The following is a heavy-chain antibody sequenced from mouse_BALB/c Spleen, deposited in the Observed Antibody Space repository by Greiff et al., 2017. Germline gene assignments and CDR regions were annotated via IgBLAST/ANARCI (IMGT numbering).Heavy chain of an antibody. D-gene: IGHD1-1*01. CDR3: ARGYYGSSPAWFAY. CDR2: INPSTGYT. Sequence: QVQLQQSGAELAKPGASVKMSCKASGYTFTSYWMHWVKQRPGQGLEWIGYINPSTGYTEYNQKFKDKATLTADKSSSTAYMQLSSLTSEDSAVYYCARGYYGSSPAWFAYWGQGTLVTVSA. CDR1: GYTFTSYW. V-gene: IGHV1-7*01. J-gene: IGHJ3*01.